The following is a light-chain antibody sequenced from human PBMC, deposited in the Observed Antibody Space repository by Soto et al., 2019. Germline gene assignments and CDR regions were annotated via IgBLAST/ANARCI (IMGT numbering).Light chain of an antibody. J-gene: IGLJ1*01. CDR1: SSDVGSYDY. Sequence: QSALTQPASVSGSPGQSIPFSCTGTSSDVGSYDYVSWHQQHPGKAPKLIIYDVNNRPSGVPSRFSGSKSGNTASLIISGLQTEDEADYYCCAYSTSGTHVFGTGTKLTVL. CDR2: DVN. CDR3: CAYSTSGTHV. V-gene: IGLV2-14*03.